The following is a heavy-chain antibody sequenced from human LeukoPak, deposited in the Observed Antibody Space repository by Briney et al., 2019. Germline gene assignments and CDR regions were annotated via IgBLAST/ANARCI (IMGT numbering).Heavy chain of an antibody. D-gene: IGHD2-2*01. V-gene: IGHV4-34*01. CDR2: INHSGST. J-gene: IGHJ5*02. Sequence: PSETLSLTCAVYGGSFSGYYWSWIRQPPGKGLEWIGEINHSGSTNYNPSLKSRVTISVDTSKNQFSLKLSSVTAADTAVYYCGRTDIVVVPAAGGGERSNWFDPWGQGTLVTVSS. CDR3: GRTDIVVVPAAGGGERSNWFDP. CDR1: GGSFSGYY.